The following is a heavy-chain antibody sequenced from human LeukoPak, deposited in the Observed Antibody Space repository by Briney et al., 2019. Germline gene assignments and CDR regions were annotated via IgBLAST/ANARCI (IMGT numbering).Heavy chain of an antibody. CDR1: GFTFSDYY. CDR2: ISSSGSTI. D-gene: IGHD6-19*01. CDR3: ARALYSSGWYGDDTFDI. Sequence: GGSLRLSCAASGFTFSDYYMSWIRQAPGKGLEWVSYISSSGSTIYYADSVKGRFTISRDNAKNSLYLQMNSLRAEDTAVYYYARALYSSGWYGDDTFDIWGQGTMVTVSS. V-gene: IGHV3-11*01. J-gene: IGHJ3*02.